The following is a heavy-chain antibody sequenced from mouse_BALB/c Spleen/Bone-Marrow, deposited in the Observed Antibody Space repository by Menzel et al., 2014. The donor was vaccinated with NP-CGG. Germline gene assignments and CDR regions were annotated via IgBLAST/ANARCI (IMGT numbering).Heavy chain of an antibody. CDR3: ARQDGYDGTWFAY. Sequence: EVKLMESGGGLVKPGGSLKLSCAASGFPFSRYDMSWVRQTPEKRLEWVATISSGGPYTYYPVSVKGRFTISRDNARNTLSLQMSGLRSEDTALYYCARQDGYDGTWFAYWHQWTLVTVSA. V-gene: IGHV5-9*02. J-gene: IGHJ3*01. CDR1: GFPFSRYD. CDR2: ISSGGPYT. D-gene: IGHD2-2*01.